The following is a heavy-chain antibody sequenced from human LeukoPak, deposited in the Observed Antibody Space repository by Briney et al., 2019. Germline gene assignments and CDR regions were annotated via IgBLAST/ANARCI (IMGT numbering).Heavy chain of an antibody. V-gene: IGHV3-48*01. Sequence: GGSLRLSCAASGLTFSSYSMNWVRQAPGKGLEWVSYISSSSSTIYYADSVKGRFTISRDNAKNSLYLQMNSLRAEDTAVYYCARQLYYDFWSGPHGFDIWGQGTMVTASS. D-gene: IGHD3-3*01. CDR2: ISSSSSTI. J-gene: IGHJ3*02. CDR1: GLTFSSYS. CDR3: ARQLYYDFWSGPHGFDI.